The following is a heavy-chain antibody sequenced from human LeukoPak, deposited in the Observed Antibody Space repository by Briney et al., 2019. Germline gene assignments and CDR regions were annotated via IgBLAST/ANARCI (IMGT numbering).Heavy chain of an antibody. CDR2: ISGTGGST. Sequence: GGSLRLSCAASGFTFSNYAMSWVRQAPGKGLEWVSSISGTGGSTYYADSVKGRFTISRDKSKNTLYLHMNSLRAEDTAVYFCARQNFGSPRWFDPWGQGTLVTVSS. CDR3: ARQNFGSPRWFDP. CDR1: GFTFSNYA. D-gene: IGHD3-3*01. V-gene: IGHV3-23*01. J-gene: IGHJ5*02.